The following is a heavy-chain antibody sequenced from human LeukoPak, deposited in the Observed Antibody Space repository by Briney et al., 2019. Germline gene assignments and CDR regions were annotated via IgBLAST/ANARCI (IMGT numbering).Heavy chain of an antibody. D-gene: IGHD3-10*01. J-gene: IGHJ6*02. CDR3: ARGSMVRGFIDYYYYGMDV. Sequence: PSETLSLTCTVSGGSISSSSYYWGWIRQPPGKGLEWIGSIYYSGSTYYNPSLKSRVTISVDTSKNQFSLKLSSVTAADTAVYYCARGSMVRGFIDYYYYGMDVWGQGTTVTVSS. CDR2: IYYSGST. CDR1: GGSISSSSYY. V-gene: IGHV4-39*01.